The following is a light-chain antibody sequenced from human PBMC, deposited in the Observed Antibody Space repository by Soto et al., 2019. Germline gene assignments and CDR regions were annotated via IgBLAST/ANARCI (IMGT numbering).Light chain of an antibody. CDR3: SSFTSSSNPYV. J-gene: IGLJ1*01. Sequence: QSALTQPASVSWSPGQSITISCTGTSSDVGGYNSVSWYQQHPGKAPKLLIFDVSNRPSGVSNRFSGSKSGNTASLTISGLQAEDEADYYCSSFTSSSNPYVFGTGTKVTVL. CDR1: SSDVGGYNS. CDR2: DVS. V-gene: IGLV2-14*01.